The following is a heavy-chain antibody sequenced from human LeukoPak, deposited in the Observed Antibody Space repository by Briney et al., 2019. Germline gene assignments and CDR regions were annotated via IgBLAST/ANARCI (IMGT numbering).Heavy chain of an antibody. CDR3: ARAIVPQKSSGWYYFDS. Sequence: ASVKVSCKASGYTFTSYGISWVRQAPGQGLEWMGWISAYNGNTKYAQILQGRVTMTTDTSTNTAYMELRSLRADDTAVYYCARAIVPQKSSGWYYFDSWGQGTLVPVSS. CDR2: ISAYNGNT. CDR1: GYTFTSYG. J-gene: IGHJ4*02. V-gene: IGHV1-18*01. D-gene: IGHD6-19*01.